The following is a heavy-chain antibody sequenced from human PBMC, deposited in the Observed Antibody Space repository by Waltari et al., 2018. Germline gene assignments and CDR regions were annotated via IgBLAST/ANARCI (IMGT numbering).Heavy chain of an antibody. D-gene: IGHD1-1*01. CDR2: VRSKHNNFAT. J-gene: IGHJ4*02. CDR3: TTGIVELESERAAF. V-gene: IGHV3-73*01. Sequence: EVQVVESGGGFIQTGQSLRLSCVASGVTIGGTAMEWVRQSPGKGLQWIGRVRSKHNNFATVYAESMRGRSMVSRNASMNTAYLQIDNVTPDDTAVYYCTTGIVELESERAAFWGRGVLVTVTS. CDR1: GVTIGGTA.